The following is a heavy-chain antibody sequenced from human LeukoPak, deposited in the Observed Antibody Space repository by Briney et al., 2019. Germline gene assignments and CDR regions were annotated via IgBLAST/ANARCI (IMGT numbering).Heavy chain of an antibody. D-gene: IGHD4-17*01. CDR2: ISSSSSTI. V-gene: IGHV3-48*04. J-gene: IGHJ4*02. CDR3: AREGAYGDYDFDY. CDR1: GFTFSSYS. Sequence: GGSLRLSCAASGFTFSSYSMNWVRQAPGKGLGWVSYISSSSSTIYYADSVKGRFTISRDNAKNSLYLQMNSLRAEDTAVYYCAREGAYGDYDFDYWGQGTLVTVSS.